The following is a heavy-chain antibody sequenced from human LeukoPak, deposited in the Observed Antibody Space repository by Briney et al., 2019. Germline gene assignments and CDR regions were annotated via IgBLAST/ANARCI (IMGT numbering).Heavy chain of an antibody. Sequence: GGSLRLSCAASGFTSSSYAMSWVRQAPGKGLEWVSAISGSGGSTYYADSVKGRFTISRDNSKNTVYLQMNGLRAEDTAVYYCENGKGYFEFWGQGTLVTVSS. CDR1: GFTSSSYA. V-gene: IGHV3-23*01. CDR3: ENGKGYFEF. CDR2: ISGSGGST. D-gene: IGHD3-9*01. J-gene: IGHJ4*02.